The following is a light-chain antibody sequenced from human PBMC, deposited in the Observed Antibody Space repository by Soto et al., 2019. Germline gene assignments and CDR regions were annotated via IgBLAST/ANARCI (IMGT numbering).Light chain of an antibody. V-gene: IGKV1-39*01. CDR1: QSISSY. CDR2: AAS. J-gene: IGKJ1*01. Sequence: DIQMTQSPSSLSASVGDRFAMTCRASQSISSYLNWYQQKPGKAPKLLIYAASSLQSGVPSRFSGSGSGTDFTLTISSLQPEDFATYYCQQSYSTPPWTFGQGTKVDI. CDR3: QQSYSTPPWT.